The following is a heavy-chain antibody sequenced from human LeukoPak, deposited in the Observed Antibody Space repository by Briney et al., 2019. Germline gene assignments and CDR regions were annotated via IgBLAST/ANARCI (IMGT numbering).Heavy chain of an antibody. CDR3: AKAPRWELPFDY. CDR2: IIPIFGTA. D-gene: IGHD2-15*01. Sequence: SVKVSCKASGGTFSSYAISWVRQAPGQGLEWMGGIIPIFGTANYAQKFQGRVTITADESTSTAYMELSSLRSEDTAVYYCAKAPRWELPFDYWGQGTLVTVSS. V-gene: IGHV1-69*13. J-gene: IGHJ4*02. CDR1: GGTFSSYA.